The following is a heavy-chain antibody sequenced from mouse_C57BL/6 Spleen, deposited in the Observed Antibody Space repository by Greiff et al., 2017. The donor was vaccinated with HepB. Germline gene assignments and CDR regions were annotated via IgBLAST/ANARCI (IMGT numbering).Heavy chain of an antibody. CDR2: INPSSGYT. CDR1: GYTFTSYT. J-gene: IGHJ4*01. V-gene: IGHV1-4*01. CDR3: ARSWGNSSGSYYYAMDY. Sequence: VQLQQSGAELARPGASVKMSCKASGYTFTSYTMHWVKQRPGQGLEWIGYINPSSGYTKYNQKFNDKATLTADKSSSTAYMQLSSLTSEDSAVYYCARSWGNSSGSYYYAMDYWGQGTSVTVSS. D-gene: IGHD3-2*02.